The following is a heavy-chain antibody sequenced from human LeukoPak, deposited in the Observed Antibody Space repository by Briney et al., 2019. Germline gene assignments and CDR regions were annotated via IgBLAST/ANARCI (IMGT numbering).Heavy chain of an antibody. Sequence: ASVKVSCEASGFTFTSYGFSWVRQAPGQGLEWMGWISGYNGNTNYAQKLQGRVTMNTDTSTSTAYMELRSLISDDTAIYYCARVSSSWYYFDYWGQGTLVTVSS. CDR2: ISGYNGNT. D-gene: IGHD6-13*01. CDR1: GFTFTSYG. V-gene: IGHV1-18*01. CDR3: ARVSSSWYYFDY. J-gene: IGHJ4*02.